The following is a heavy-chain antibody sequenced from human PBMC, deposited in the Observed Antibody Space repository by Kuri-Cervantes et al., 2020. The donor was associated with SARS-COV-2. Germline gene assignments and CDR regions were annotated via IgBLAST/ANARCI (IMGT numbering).Heavy chain of an antibody. CDR1: GGTFSSYA. Sequence: SVKVSCKASGGTFSSYAISWVRQASGQGLEWMGGIIPIFGTANYAQKFQGRVTITADKSTSTAYMELSSLRSEDTAVYYCAGGEIASTVLGYCSSTSCRYYGMDVWGQGTTVTVSS. J-gene: IGHJ6*02. D-gene: IGHD2-2*01. CDR3: AGGEIASTVLGYCSSTSCRYYGMDV. CDR2: IIPIFGTA. V-gene: IGHV1-69*06.